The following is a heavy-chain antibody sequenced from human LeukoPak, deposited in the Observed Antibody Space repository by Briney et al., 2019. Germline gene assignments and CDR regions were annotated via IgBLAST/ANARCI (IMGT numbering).Heavy chain of an antibody. V-gene: IGHV3-23*01. J-gene: IGHJ4*02. CDR3: FLIGSSSEYKARPY. CDR2: ISGSGGST. Sequence: GGSLRLSCAASGFTFSSYAMSWVRQAPGKGLEWVSAISGSGGSTYYADSVKGRFTISRDNSKNTLYLQMNSLRAEDTAVYHCFLIGSSSEYKARPYWGQGTLVTVSS. CDR1: GFTFSSYA. D-gene: IGHD3-10*01.